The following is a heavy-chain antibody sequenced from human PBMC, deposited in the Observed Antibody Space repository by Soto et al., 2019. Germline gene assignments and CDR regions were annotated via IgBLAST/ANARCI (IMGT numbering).Heavy chain of an antibody. J-gene: IGHJ4*02. D-gene: IGHD1-26*01. Sequence: LRLSCAASGFTFSSYCISWVRQAPGKGLEWVANIKQDGSEKYYVDSVKGRFTISRDNAENSLYLQMNSLRAEDTAVYYCTRGGCISESYYCFDYWGQGTLVTVSS. V-gene: IGHV3-7*01. CDR3: TRGGCISESYYCFDY. CDR1: GFTFSSYC. CDR2: IKQDGSEK.